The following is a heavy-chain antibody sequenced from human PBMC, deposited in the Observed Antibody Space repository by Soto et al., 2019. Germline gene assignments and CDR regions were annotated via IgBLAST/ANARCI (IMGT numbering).Heavy chain of an antibody. CDR1: GFTFSDYA. Sequence: QVQLVESGGGVVQPGRALRLSCAASGFTFSDYAIHWVRLAPGKGLEWVAVITYDGRHQYYADSVKGRFTISRDNSKNTLFLQMNSMRAEDTDLYYCAKETSRFAVPAALDYWGQGTLVTVSS. CDR3: AKETSRFAVPAALDY. V-gene: IGHV3-30*18. J-gene: IGHJ4*02. D-gene: IGHD2-2*01. CDR2: ITYDGRHQ.